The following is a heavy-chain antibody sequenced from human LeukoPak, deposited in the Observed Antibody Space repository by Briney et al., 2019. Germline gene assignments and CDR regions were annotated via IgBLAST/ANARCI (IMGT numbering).Heavy chain of an antibody. CDR3: ASLGNWRRYYFDY. D-gene: IGHD1-1*01. CDR2: IYYSGST. J-gene: IGHJ4*02. CDR1: GGSISGSSYY. Sequence: SETLSLTCTVSGGSISGSSYYWGWIRQPPGKGLEWIGSIYYSGSTYYNPSLKSRVTISVDTSKNQFSLKLSSVTAADTAVYYCASLGNWRRYYFDYWGQGTLVTVSS. V-gene: IGHV4-39*01.